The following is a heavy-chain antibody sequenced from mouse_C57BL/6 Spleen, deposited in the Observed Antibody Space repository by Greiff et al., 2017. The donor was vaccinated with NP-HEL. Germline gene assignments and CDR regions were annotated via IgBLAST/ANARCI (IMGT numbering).Heavy chain of an antibody. CDR1: GYTFTDYE. CDR3: TREVQTGTKGNYFDY. Sequence: QVQLQQSGAELVRPGASVTLSCKASGYTFTDYEMHWVKQTPVHGLEWIGAIDPETGGTAYHQKFKGKAILTADKSSSTAYMELRSLTSEDSADYYCTREVQTGTKGNYFDYWGQGTTLTVSS. V-gene: IGHV1-15*01. D-gene: IGHD4-1*01. CDR2: IDPETGGT. J-gene: IGHJ2*01.